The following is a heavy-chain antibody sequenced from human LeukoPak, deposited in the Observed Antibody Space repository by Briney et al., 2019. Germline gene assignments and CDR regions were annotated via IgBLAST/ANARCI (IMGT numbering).Heavy chain of an antibody. Sequence: PGGSLRLSCAASGFSISDHFMHWVRQGPGKGLMWVSRIDRDGSEINYADSVKGRFTISRDNAKNMLYLQMNSLRDEDTAVYYCARHIRAAAFDPWGQGTLVTVSS. CDR1: GFSISDHF. V-gene: IGHV3-74*01. J-gene: IGHJ5*02. CDR3: ARHIRAAAFDP. CDR2: IDRDGSEI. D-gene: IGHD6-25*01.